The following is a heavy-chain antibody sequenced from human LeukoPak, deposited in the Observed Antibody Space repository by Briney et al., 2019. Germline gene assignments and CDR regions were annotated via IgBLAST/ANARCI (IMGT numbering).Heavy chain of an antibody. CDR1: GGTFSSYA. J-gene: IGHJ6*02. V-gene: IGHV1-69*13. CDR2: IIPIFGTA. Sequence: ASVKVSCKASGGTFSSYAISWVRQAPGQGLEWMGGIIPIFGTANYAQKFQGRVTVTADESTSTAYMELSSLRSEDTAVYYCARAERAYYDILTGPAYYYYGTDVWGQGTTVTVSS. D-gene: IGHD3-9*01. CDR3: ARAERAYYDILTGPAYYYYGTDV.